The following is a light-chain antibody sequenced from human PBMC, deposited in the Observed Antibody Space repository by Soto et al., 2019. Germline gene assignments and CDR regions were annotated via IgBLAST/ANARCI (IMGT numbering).Light chain of an antibody. J-gene: IGKJ2*02. CDR2: KAS. CDR1: QSISSW. V-gene: IGKV1-5*03. Sequence: DIQMTQSPSTLSASVGDRVTITCRASQSISSWWAWYQQKPVKAPKLLIYKASSLESGVPSRFRGSVSATEFTLTISSLQPDDCATYYCQQYNSYQGTFGQGTKIEIK. CDR3: QQYNSYQGT.